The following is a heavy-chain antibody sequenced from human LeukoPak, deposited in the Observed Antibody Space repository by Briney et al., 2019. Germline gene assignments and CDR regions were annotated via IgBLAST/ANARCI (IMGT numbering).Heavy chain of an antibody. D-gene: IGHD3-22*01. CDR2: IRNKANGGTT. CDR3: SRFYSSGWASGAFDI. V-gene: IGHV3-49*04. CDR1: GFTFSDYA. J-gene: IGHJ3*02. Sequence: GRSLRLSCTTSGFTFSDYAVSWVRQAPGKGLEWIGFIRNKANGGTTEYAASVKGRFTISRDDSKTIDHLQMSRLKTEDTAVYYCSRFYSSGWASGAFDIWGQGTMVTVSS.